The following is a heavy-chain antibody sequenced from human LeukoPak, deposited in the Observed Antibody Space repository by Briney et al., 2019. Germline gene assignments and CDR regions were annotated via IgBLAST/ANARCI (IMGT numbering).Heavy chain of an antibody. CDR1: GFTFSSNA. Sequence: SGGSLRLSCAASGFTFSSNAMSWVRQAPGKGLEWVSAISGSGGSTNYADSVKGRFTISRDNSKNTLYLQMNSLRAEDTAVYYCAKDFPPGARAFDIWGQGTMVTVSS. V-gene: IGHV3-23*01. CDR2: ISGSGGST. J-gene: IGHJ3*02. D-gene: IGHD7-27*01. CDR3: AKDFPPGARAFDI.